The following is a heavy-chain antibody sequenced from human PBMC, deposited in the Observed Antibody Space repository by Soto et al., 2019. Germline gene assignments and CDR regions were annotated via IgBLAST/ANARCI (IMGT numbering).Heavy chain of an antibody. Sequence: GASVKVSCKTSGYTFSNYGITWVRQAPGQPLEWLGWISLYSDGTNYAQKFQGRVPMTTDTSTTTAYMELRSLRSDDTAVYYCARVVPGAEAWFGSWGQGTLVTVSS. CDR1: GYTFSNYG. V-gene: IGHV1-18*01. D-gene: IGHD2-2*01. CDR2: ISLYSDGT. J-gene: IGHJ5*01. CDR3: ARVVPGAEAWFGS.